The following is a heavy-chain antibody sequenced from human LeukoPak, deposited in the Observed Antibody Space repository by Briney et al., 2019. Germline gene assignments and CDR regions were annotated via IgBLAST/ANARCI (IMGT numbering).Heavy chain of an antibody. CDR3: AREGGQQLVRGTFVEYFDY. CDR2: KNPNSGNT. V-gene: IGHV1-8*02. D-gene: IGHD6-13*01. J-gene: IGHJ4*02. Sequence: ASVKVSCKASGYTFTSYDINWVRQATGQGLEWMGWKNPNSGNTGYAQKFQGRVTMTRNTSISTAYMELSSLRSEDTAVYYCAREGGQQLVRGTFVEYFDYWGQGTLVTVSS. CDR1: GYTFTSYD.